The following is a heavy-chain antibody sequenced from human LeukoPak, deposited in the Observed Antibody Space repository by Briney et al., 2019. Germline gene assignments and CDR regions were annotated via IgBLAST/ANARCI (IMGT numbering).Heavy chain of an antibody. V-gene: IGHV3-64*02. Sequence: GGSLRLSCAASGFTFSNYAFHWVRQAPGKGLGYVSAINDNGDTTYYADSVKGRFTISRDISKNTLFLQMGSLRTEDMAVYYCARGHRSSWFDAFDIWGQGIMVTVSS. J-gene: IGHJ3*02. CDR1: GFTFSNYA. D-gene: IGHD6-13*01. CDR3: ARGHRSSWFDAFDI. CDR2: INDNGDTT.